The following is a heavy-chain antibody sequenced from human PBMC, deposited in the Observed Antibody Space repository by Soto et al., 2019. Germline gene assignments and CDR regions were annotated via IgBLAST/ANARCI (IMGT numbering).Heavy chain of an antibody. CDR2: INHSGST. Sequence: QVQLQQWGAGLLKPSETLSLTCAVYGGSFSGYYWSWIRQPPGKGLEWIGEINHSGSTNYNPSLKSRVTISVDTSKNQFSRKLSSVTAADTAVYYCAREHAWYFAVDYWGQGTLVTVSS. J-gene: IGHJ4*02. D-gene: IGHD6-13*01. CDR3: AREHAWYFAVDY. V-gene: IGHV4-34*01. CDR1: GGSFSGYY.